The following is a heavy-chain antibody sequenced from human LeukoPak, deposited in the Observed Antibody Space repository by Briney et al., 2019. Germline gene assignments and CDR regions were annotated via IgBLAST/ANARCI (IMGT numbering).Heavy chain of an antibody. CDR1: GGTFSSYA. D-gene: IGHD3-10*01. Sequence: SVKVSCKPSGGTFSSYAISWVPPAPGPGLEWMGGIYPIFGTANYAQKFQGRVTITADKSTSTAYMELSSLRSEDTAVYYCARVITMVRGSPIPGPYFDYWGQGTLVTVSS. J-gene: IGHJ4*02. CDR3: ARVITMVRGSPIPGPYFDY. CDR2: IYPIFGTA. V-gene: IGHV1-69*06.